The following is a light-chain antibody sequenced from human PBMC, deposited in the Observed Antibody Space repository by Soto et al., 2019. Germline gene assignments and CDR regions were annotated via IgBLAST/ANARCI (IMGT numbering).Light chain of an antibody. V-gene: IGKV2-28*01. Sequence: DIVMIQSPLSLPVTPGEPASISCRSSQSLLYSNKYNYLDCYLQKPGQSPQLLIYLGSHRASGVPDRFSGSGSGTDFTLKISRVEAEDVGVYYCMQALQTPPTFGQGTKVEIK. CDR1: QSLLYSNKYNY. J-gene: IGKJ1*01. CDR2: LGS. CDR3: MQALQTPPT.